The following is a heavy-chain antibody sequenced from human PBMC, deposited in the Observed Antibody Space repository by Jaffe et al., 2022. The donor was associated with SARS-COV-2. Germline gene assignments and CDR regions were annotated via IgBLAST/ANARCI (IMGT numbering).Heavy chain of an antibody. V-gene: IGHV3-9*01. Sequence: EVQLVESGGGLVQPGRSLRLSCAASGFTFDDYAMHWVRQAPGKGLEWVSGISWNSGSIGYADSVKGRFTISRDNAKNSLYLQMNSLRGEDTALYYCAKGPLGILTGYYMDVWGKGTTVTVSS. CDR1: GFTFDDYA. CDR2: ISWNSGSI. J-gene: IGHJ6*03. D-gene: IGHD3-9*01. CDR3: AKGPLGILTGYYMDV.